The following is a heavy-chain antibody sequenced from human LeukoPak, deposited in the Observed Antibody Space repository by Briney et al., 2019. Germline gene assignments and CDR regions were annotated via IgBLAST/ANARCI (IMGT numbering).Heavy chain of an antibody. D-gene: IGHD3-22*01. V-gene: IGHV3-23*01. CDR1: GFAFSRFA. CDR3: TKDANYYNSSGFFIPFDY. J-gene: IGHJ4*02. CDR2: ISGNGHQT. Sequence: GGSLRLSCSAPGFAFSRFAMTWVRHLPGKGLDWVSTISGNGHQTYYGDSVKGRFSVSRDNSKNILYLQMDSLRADDSALYYCTKDANYYNSSGFFIPFDYWGQGTLVTVSS.